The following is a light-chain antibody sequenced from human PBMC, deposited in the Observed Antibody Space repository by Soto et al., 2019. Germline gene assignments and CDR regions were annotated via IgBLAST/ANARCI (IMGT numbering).Light chain of an antibody. Sequence: DIQMTQYPSSLSASVGDRVTITCRASQGISSYLGWYQQKPGKAPNLLIYAASTLQSGVPSRFSGSGSGTDFTLTISCLQSEDFATYYCQQYYSYPITFGQGTRLEIK. CDR1: QGISSY. V-gene: IGKV1-9*01. CDR3: QQYYSYPIT. CDR2: AAS. J-gene: IGKJ5*01.